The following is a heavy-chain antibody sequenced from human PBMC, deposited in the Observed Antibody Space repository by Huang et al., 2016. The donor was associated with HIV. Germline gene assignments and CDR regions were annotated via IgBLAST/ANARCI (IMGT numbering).Heavy chain of an antibody. CDR1: GYTFSSNY. Sequence: VQLVQSGAAEKKPGASVKVSCKASGYTFSSNYIHWVRQAPGLGFEWMGIINPGDNSKTFAPEFRGRPTMTSDTSTIPVYIELSRQTSHDTAVYYCARCGGAYQDNWLDHWGQGTLVTVSS. CDR2: INPGDNSK. D-gene: IGHD3-16*01. CDR3: ARCGGAYQDNWLDH. J-gene: IGHJ5*02. V-gene: IGHV1-46*01.